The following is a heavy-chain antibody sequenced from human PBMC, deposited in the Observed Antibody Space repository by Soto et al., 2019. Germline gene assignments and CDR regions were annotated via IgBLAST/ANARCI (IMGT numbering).Heavy chain of an antibody. D-gene: IGHD2-15*01. CDR3: ARRPVRGGNSGVGFDP. CDR1: GDSIGSVKYH. CDR2: MYSTGST. J-gene: IGHJ5*02. V-gene: IGHV4-39*01. Sequence: SETLSLTCTVSGDSIGSVKYHWGWIRQSPGKGLEWIGSMYSTGSTQYNPSLKSRVTMSVDTSTNQFSLKLRSVTAADTAIYYCARRPVRGGNSGVGFDPWGQGTLVTVSS.